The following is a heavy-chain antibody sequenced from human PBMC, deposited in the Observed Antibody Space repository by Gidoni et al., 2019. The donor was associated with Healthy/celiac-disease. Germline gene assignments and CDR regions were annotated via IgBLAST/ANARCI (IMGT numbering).Heavy chain of an antibody. CDR1: GGSISSSSYY. D-gene: IGHD6-6*01. CDR3: AREAPSIAARPLDY. J-gene: IGHJ4*02. V-gene: IGHV4-39*07. Sequence: QLQLQESGPGLVTPSETLSLTCTVSGGSISSSSYYWGWIRQPPGKGLEWIGSIYYSGSTYYNPSLKSRVTISVDTSKNQFSLKLSSVTAADTAVYYCAREAPSIAARPLDYWGQGTLVTVSS. CDR2: IYYSGST.